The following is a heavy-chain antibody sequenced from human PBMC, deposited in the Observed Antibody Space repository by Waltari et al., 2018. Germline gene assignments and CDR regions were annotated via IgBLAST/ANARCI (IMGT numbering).Heavy chain of an antibody. J-gene: IGHJ5*02. D-gene: IGHD1-26*01. V-gene: IGHV1-2*06. CDR3: ARDPPGGWELPFDP. CDR2: INPNSGVT. Sequence: QVQLVQSGAEVKKPGASVKVSCKASGYTFTGYYMHWVRQAPGQGLEWMGRINPNSGVTNYAQKFQGRVTMTRDTSISTAYMELSRLRSDDTAVYYCARDPPGGWELPFDPWGQGTLVTVSS. CDR1: GYTFTGYY.